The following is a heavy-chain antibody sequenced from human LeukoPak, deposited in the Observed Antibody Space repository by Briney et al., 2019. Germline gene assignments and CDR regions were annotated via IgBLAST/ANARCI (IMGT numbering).Heavy chain of an antibody. Sequence: SETLSLTCTVSGGSISNYYWSWIRQPPGKGLEWTGYIYYSGSTNYNPSLKSRVTISVDTSKNQFSLKLSSVTAADTAVYYCARVGGTNYYYYGMDVWGQGTTVTVSS. CDR1: GGSISNYY. D-gene: IGHD1-26*01. J-gene: IGHJ6*02. V-gene: IGHV4-59*01. CDR2: IYYSGST. CDR3: ARVGGTNYYYYGMDV.